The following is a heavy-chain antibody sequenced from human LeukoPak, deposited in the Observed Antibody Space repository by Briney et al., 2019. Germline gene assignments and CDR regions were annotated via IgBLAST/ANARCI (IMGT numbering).Heavy chain of an antibody. Sequence: GGSLRLSCAASGFTFSSYNMNWVRQAPGKGLEWVSSISSSSNYIYYADSVKGRFTISRDNAKNSLYLQMNSLRAEDTAVYYCARDSRYGAFDIWGQGTMVTVSS. CDR1: GFTFSSYN. CDR3: ARDSRYGAFDI. J-gene: IGHJ3*02. V-gene: IGHV3-21*01. CDR2: ISSSSNYI. D-gene: IGHD3-9*01.